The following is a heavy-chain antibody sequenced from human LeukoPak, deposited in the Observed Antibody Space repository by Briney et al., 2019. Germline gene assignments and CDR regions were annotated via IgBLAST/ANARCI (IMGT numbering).Heavy chain of an antibody. D-gene: IGHD3-16*01. Sequence: GGSLRLSCEVSGFTFGNYAMSWVRQAPGKGLEWISGISGSGHYTYTADSLKGRFTISRDNSKNTLYLQMNSLRAEDTALDYCAKDGSWGDYYFYFYIDVWGKGTTVTVSS. V-gene: IGHV3-23*01. CDR1: GFTFGNYA. CDR2: ISGSGHYT. J-gene: IGHJ6*03. CDR3: AKDGSWGDYYFYFYIDV.